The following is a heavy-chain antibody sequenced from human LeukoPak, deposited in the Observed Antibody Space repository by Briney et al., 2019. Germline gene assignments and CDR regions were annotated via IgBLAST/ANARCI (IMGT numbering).Heavy chain of an antibody. CDR2: ISWNSGSI. V-gene: IGHV3-9*01. Sequence: PGGPLRLSCAASGFTFDDYAMHWVRQAPGKGLEWVSGISWNSGSIGYADSVKGRFTISRDNAKNSLYLQMNSLRAEDTALYYCAKDTVTEDAFDIWGQGTMVTVSS. J-gene: IGHJ3*02. CDR1: GFTFDDYA. CDR3: AKDTVTEDAFDI.